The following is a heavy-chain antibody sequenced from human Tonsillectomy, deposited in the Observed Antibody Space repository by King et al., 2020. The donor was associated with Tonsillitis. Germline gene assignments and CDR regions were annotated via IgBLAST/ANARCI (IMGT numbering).Heavy chain of an antibody. CDR3: AKEAVAPSYWYFDL. J-gene: IGHJ2*01. CDR1: GFTFSSYA. CDR2: ISGSGGSR. V-gene: IGHV3-23*04. Sequence: VQLVESGRNLVQRGGSLRLSCAASGFTFSSYAMSWVRQAPGKGLEWVSGISGSGGSRYYADSVKGRFTISRDNSKNMLYLQMNSLRAEDTAVYFCAKEAVAPSYWYFDLWGRGTLVTVSS. D-gene: IGHD6-19*01.